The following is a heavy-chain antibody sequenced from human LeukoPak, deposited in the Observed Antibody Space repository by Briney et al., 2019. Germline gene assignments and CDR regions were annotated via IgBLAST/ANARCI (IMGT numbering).Heavy chain of an antibody. CDR3: ARAGNYYDSSGHLGAFDI. D-gene: IGHD3-22*01. Sequence: PGGSLRLSCAASGFTFSSYAMSWVRQAPGKGLEWVSRINSDGSSTSYADSVKGRFTISRDNAKNTLYLQMNSLRAEDTAVYYCARAGNYYDSSGHLGAFDIWGQGTMVTVSS. J-gene: IGHJ3*02. CDR1: GFTFSSYA. V-gene: IGHV3-74*01. CDR2: INSDGSST.